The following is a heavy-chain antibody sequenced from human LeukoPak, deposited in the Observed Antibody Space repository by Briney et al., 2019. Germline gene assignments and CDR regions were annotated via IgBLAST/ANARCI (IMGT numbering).Heavy chain of an antibody. CDR2: INHSGST. V-gene: IGHV4-34*01. CDR3: ARGRGATPLYYFDY. CDR1: GGSFSGYY. J-gene: IGHJ4*02. D-gene: IGHD1-26*01. Sequence: SETLSLTCAVYGGSFSGYYWSWIRQPPGKGLEWIGEINHSGSTNYNPSLKSRVTISVDTSKNQFSLKLSSETAADTAVYYCARGRGATPLYYFDYWGQGTLVTVSS.